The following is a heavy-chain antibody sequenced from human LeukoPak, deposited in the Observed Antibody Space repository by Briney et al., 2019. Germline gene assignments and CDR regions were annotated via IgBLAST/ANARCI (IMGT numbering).Heavy chain of an antibody. V-gene: IGHV3-21*01. CDR3: ARDAPSYSYDSSGYFDY. D-gene: IGHD3-22*01. Sequence: GGSLRLSCAASGFTFSNGWMSWVRQAPGKGLEWDSSISSSSSYIYYADSVKGRFTISRDNAKNSLYLQMNSLRAEDTAVYYCARDAPSYSYDSSGYFDYWGQGTLVTVSS. CDR1: GFTFSNGW. CDR2: ISSSSSYI. J-gene: IGHJ4*02.